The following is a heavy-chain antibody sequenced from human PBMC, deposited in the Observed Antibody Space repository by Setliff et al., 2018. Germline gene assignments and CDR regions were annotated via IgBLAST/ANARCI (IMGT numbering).Heavy chain of an antibody. Sequence: SWVRQPPGKGLEWVGFIRSKAYGGTTEYAASVKGRFTISRDDSRSIAYLQMNSLKTEDTAVYYCTSGYYGSGSAGYYGMDVWGQGTTVTVSS. J-gene: IGHJ6*02. CDR2: IRSKAYGGTT. CDR3: TSGYYGSGSAGYYGMDV. V-gene: IGHV3-49*02. D-gene: IGHD3-10*01.